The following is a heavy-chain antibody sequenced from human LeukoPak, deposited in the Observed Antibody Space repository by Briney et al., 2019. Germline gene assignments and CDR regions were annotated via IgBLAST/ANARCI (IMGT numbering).Heavy chain of an antibody. CDR1: GYTFTSYG. CDR2: ISAYNGNT. CDR3: ARVLEVVESFDY. D-gene: IGHD3-22*01. Sequence: ASVKVSRKASGYTFTSYGISWVRQAPGQGLEWMGWISAYNGNTNYAQKLQGRVTMTTDTSTSTAYMELRSLRSDDTAVYYCARVLEVVESFDYWGQGTLVTVSS. J-gene: IGHJ4*02. V-gene: IGHV1-18*01.